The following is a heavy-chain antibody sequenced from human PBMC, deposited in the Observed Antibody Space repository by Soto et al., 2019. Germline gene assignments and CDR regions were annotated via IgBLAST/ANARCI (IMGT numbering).Heavy chain of an antibody. Sequence: QVQLVQSGGEVKKPGASVTVSCKASGYTLLTYLITWVRQAPGQGLEWMAWINTYNGMTDYAQKFQGRVTMTRDTSTSTAYMELRNLGSDDTAVYFCAKSPRGEMATDWGQGTLVTVSS. J-gene: IGHJ4*02. CDR1: GYTLLTYL. CDR2: INTYNGMT. D-gene: IGHD5-12*01. CDR3: AKSPRGEMATD. V-gene: IGHV1-18*01.